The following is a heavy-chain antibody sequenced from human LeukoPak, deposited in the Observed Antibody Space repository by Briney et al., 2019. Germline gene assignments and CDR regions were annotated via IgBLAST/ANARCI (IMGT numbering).Heavy chain of an antibody. CDR1: GLTFKTYS. CDR2: MSASSNYT. Sequence: PGGSLRLSCAASGLTFKTYSVNWVRQAPGKGLDCISSMSASSNYTYYADSVKGRFTISRDNAKNSLYLQMNSLRADDTAMYYCVLSGYRGVFDHWGRGTLVTVSS. D-gene: IGHD5-24*01. J-gene: IGHJ4*02. CDR3: VLSGYRGVFDH. V-gene: IGHV3-21*06.